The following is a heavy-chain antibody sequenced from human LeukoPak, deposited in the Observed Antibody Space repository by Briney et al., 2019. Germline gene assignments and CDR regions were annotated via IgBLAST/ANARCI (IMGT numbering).Heavy chain of an antibody. D-gene: IGHD2-2*01. CDR1: GGSFSGYY. Sequence: SETLSLTCAVYGGSFSGYYWSWIRQPPGKGLEWIGEINHSGSTNYNPSLKSRVTISVDTSKNQSSLKLSSVTAADTAVYYCARGGCSSTSCRSGWFDPWGQGTLVTVSS. V-gene: IGHV4-34*01. CDR2: INHSGST. CDR3: ARGGCSSTSCRSGWFDP. J-gene: IGHJ5*02.